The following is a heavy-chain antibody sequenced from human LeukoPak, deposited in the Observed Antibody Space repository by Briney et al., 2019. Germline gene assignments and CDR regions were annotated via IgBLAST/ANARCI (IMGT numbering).Heavy chain of an antibody. CDR3: AISSLVMMRNWFDP. Sequence: SVKVSCKASGGTFSSYAVSWVRQAPGQGLEWMGGITPIFGTPNYAQKFQGRVTITADESTTTAYMELSSLTSEDTAVYYCAISSLVMMRNWFDPWGQGTLVTVSS. CDR1: GGTFSSYA. J-gene: IGHJ5*02. V-gene: IGHV1-69*01. CDR2: ITPIFGTP. D-gene: IGHD3-9*01.